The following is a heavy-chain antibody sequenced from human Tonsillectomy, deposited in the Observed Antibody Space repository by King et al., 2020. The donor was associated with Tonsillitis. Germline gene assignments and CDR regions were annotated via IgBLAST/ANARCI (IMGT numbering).Heavy chain of an antibody. CDR3: ARDELECSSDTCNGGFDS. CDR2: INPGGGYT. CDR1: GYTFTSYF. D-gene: IGHD3-3*01. J-gene: IGHJ4*02. V-gene: IGHV1-46*01. Sequence: QLVQSGAEVKKPGASVKVSCKASGYTFTSYFIHWVRQAPGQGLQWMGLINPGGGYTTYAQKFQGRVAMTRDMSTTTVFMEVSSLTSEDTAVYFCARDELECSSDTCNGGFDSWGQGTLVTVSS.